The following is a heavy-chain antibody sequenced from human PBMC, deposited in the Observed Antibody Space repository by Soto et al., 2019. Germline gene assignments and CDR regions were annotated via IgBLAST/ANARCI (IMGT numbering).Heavy chain of an antibody. CDR1: LFTFTMSA. CDR2: ISGSGGST. D-gene: IGHD3-3*01. J-gene: IGHJ4*02. V-gene: IGHV3-23*01. CDR3: AKEKNFWSGTTAFPY. Sequence: EVQMLESGGDLVQPGGSLRLSCADSLFTFTMSAMSWVRQAPGKGLEWVSGISGSGGSTYYTDSVKGRFTISRDNSKNTLFLQKVRLGAEDTAVYYCAKEKNFWSGTTAFPYWGQGALVTVAS.